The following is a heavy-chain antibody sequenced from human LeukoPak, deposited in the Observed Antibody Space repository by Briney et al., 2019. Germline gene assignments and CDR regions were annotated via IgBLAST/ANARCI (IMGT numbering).Heavy chain of an antibody. V-gene: IGHV3-21*01. CDR2: ISSSSSYI. CDR3: ARAESSGYYPPGY. J-gene: IGHJ4*02. Sequence: GGSLRLSCAASGFTFSSYSMNWVRQAPGKGLEWVSSISSSSSYIYYADSVKGRFTIPRDNAKNSLYLQMNSLRAEDTAVYYCARAESSGYYPPGYWGQGTLVTVSS. CDR1: GFTFSSYS. D-gene: IGHD3-22*01.